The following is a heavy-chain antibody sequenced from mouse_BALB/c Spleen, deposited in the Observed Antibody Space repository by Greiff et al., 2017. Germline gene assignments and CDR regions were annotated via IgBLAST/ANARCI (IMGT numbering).Heavy chain of an antibody. CDR3: AKGGYDYDFYYAMDY. V-gene: IGHV1S135*01. CDR1: GYTFTSYW. Sequence: VQLQQPGSELVRPGASVKLSCKASGYTFTSYWMHWVKQSHGKSLEWIGYIDPYNGGTSYNQKFKGKATLTVDKSSSTAFMHLNSLTSEDSAVYYCAKGGYDYDFYYAMDYWGQGTSVTVSS. J-gene: IGHJ4*01. CDR2: IDPYNGGT. D-gene: IGHD2-4*01.